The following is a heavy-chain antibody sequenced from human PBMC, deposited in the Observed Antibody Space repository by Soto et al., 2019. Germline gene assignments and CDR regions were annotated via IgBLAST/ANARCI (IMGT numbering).Heavy chain of an antibody. CDR2: MNPNSGNT. CDR1: GYTFTSYD. Sequence: ASVKVSCKASGYTFTSYDINWVRQATGQGLEWMGWMNPNSGNTGYAQKFQGRVTMTRNTSISTAYMELSSLRSEDTAVYYCARKSSGWSITTYYYYYGMDVWRQRTTVTVSS. CDR3: ARKSSGWSITTYYYYYGMDV. V-gene: IGHV1-8*01. D-gene: IGHD6-19*01. J-gene: IGHJ6*02.